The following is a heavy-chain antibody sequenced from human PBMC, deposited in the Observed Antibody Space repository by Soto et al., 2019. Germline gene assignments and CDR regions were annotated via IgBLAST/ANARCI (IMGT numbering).Heavy chain of an antibody. CDR1: GFTFDDYA. J-gene: IGHJ2*01. CDR2: ISWNSGSI. V-gene: IGHV3-9*01. CDR3: AKGGGYDPTYWYFDL. D-gene: IGHD5-12*01. Sequence: EVQLVESGGGLVQPGRSLRLSCAASGFTFDDYAMHWVRQAPGKGLEWVSGISWNSGSIGYADSVKGRFTISRDNAKNSLYLQMNRLRAEDTALYYCAKGGGYDPTYWYFDLWGRRTLVTVSS.